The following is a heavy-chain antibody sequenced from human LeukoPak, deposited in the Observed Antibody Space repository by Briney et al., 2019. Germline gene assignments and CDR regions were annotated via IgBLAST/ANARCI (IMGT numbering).Heavy chain of an antibody. V-gene: IGHV1-69*06. Sequence: GASVKVSCKASGGTFSSYAISWVRQAPGQGLEWMGGIIPIFGTADYAQKFQGRVTITADKSTSTAYMELSSLRSEDTAVYYCARALLGYYYDSSGYPVGYFQHWGQGTLVTVSS. CDR2: IIPIFGTA. CDR3: ARALLGYYYDSSGYPVGYFQH. J-gene: IGHJ1*01. CDR1: GGTFSSYA. D-gene: IGHD3-22*01.